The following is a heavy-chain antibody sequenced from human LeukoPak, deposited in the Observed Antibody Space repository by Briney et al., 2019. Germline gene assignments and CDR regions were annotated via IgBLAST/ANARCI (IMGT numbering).Heavy chain of an antibody. CDR3: ARVSDYYAISGFHF. Sequence: SETLSLTCTVSGAFISGSTYYWGWVRQPPGKGLEWIGSIYYTGSTYYNPSLKSRVTTSVDTPKNQFSLNLTSVTAADTAVYFCARVSDYYAISGFHFWGQGTLVTVSS. J-gene: IGHJ4*02. D-gene: IGHD3-22*01. V-gene: IGHV4-39*07. CDR1: GAFISGSTYY. CDR2: IYYTGST.